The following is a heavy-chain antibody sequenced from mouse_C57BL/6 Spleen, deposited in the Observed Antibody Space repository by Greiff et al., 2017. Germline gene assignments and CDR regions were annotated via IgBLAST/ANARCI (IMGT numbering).Heavy chain of an antibody. Sequence: EVKLMESGEGLVKPGGSLKLSCAASGFTFSSYAMSWVRQTPEKRLEWVAYISSGGDYIYYADTVKGRFTISRDNARNTLYLQMSSLKSEDTAMXYGTREEDDVGAMDYWGQGTSVTVSS. V-gene: IGHV5-9-1*02. CDR2: ISSGGDYI. CDR3: TREEDDVGAMDY. J-gene: IGHJ4*01. D-gene: IGHD2-12*01. CDR1: GFTFSSYA.